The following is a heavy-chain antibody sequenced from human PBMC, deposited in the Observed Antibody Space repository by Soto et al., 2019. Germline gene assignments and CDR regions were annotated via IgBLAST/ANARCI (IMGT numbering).Heavy chain of an antibody. CDR1: GFTFSSYA. J-gene: IGHJ6*02. V-gene: IGHV3-30-3*01. Sequence: PXESLRLSCAASGFTFSSYAMHWVRQAPGKGLEWVAVISYDGSNKYYADSVKGRFTISRDNSKNTLYLQMNSLRAEDTAVYYCARDMGSGNYPYYYGMDVWGQGTTVTVSS. CDR2: ISYDGSNK. D-gene: IGHD1-26*01. CDR3: ARDMGSGNYPYYYGMDV.